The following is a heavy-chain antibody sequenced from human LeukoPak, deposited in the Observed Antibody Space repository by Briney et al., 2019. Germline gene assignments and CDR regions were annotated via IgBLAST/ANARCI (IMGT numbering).Heavy chain of an antibody. CDR2: ISRSGSTK. CDR1: GFTFSDYN. Sequence: GGSLRLSCAASGFTFSDYNMRWIRQAPGKGLEWVSSISRSGSTKYYADSVKGRFTISRDNAKNTAYLQMNSLKTEDTAVYYCTRVRAAGGYFDYWGQGTLVTVSS. CDR3: TRVRAAGGYFDY. V-gene: IGHV3-11*01. J-gene: IGHJ4*02. D-gene: IGHD6-25*01.